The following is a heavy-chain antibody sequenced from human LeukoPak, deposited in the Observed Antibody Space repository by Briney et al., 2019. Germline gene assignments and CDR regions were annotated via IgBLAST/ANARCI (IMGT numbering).Heavy chain of an antibody. Sequence: GGSLRLSCAASGFTFSSNGMHWVRQAPGKGLEWVAFIWYDGSNKYYADSVKGRFTISRDNSKNTLYLQMDSLRAEDTAVYYCTTDRGYSSTWGQGTLVTVSS. CDR2: IWYDGSNK. V-gene: IGHV3-30*02. CDR3: TTDRGYSST. D-gene: IGHD5-18*01. CDR1: GFTFSSNG. J-gene: IGHJ4*02.